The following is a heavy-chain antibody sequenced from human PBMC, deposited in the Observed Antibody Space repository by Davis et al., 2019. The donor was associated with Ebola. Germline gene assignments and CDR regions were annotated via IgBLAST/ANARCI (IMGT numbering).Heavy chain of an antibody. CDR2: ISYDGSNK. V-gene: IGHV3-30-3*01. D-gene: IGHD6-6*01. J-gene: IGHJ6*03. Sequence: GESLKISCAASGFTFSSYAMHWVRQAPGKGLEWVAVISYDGSNKYYADSVKGRFTISRDNSKNTLYLQMNSLRAEDTAVYYCARGGSGIAARPNYYYYYMDVWGKGTTVTVSS. CDR1: GFTFSSYA. CDR3: ARGGSGIAARPNYYYYYMDV.